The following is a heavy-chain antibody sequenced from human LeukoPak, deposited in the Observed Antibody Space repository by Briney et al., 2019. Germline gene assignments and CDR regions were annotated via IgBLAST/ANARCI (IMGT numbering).Heavy chain of an antibody. V-gene: IGHV1-18*01. CDR3: AREMTTVLGGWFDP. J-gene: IGHJ5*02. Sequence: VASVKVSCKASGYTFTSYGISWVRQAPGQGLEWMGWISAYNGNTNYAQKLQGRVTMTTDTSTSTAYMELRSLRSDDTAVYYCAREMTTVLGGWFDPWGQGTLVTVSS. D-gene: IGHD4-17*01. CDR1: GYTFTSYG. CDR2: ISAYNGNT.